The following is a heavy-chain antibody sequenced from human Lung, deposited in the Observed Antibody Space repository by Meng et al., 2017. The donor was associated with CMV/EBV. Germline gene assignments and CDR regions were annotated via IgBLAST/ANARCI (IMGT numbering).Heavy chain of an antibody. J-gene: IGHJ4*02. CDR2: TYYRSKWYH. Sequence: QVQLHRSGPELVNPPPPPPPTCAISGDIVSSNSAAWHWIRQSPSRGLEWLGRTYYRSKWYHEYAVSVKSRITISPDTPKNQFSLQLNSMTPEDTAVYYCARGINGGCGDWGQGTLVTVSS. CDR1: GDIVSSNSAA. D-gene: IGHD4-23*01. CDR3: ARGINGGCGD. V-gene: IGHV6-1*01.